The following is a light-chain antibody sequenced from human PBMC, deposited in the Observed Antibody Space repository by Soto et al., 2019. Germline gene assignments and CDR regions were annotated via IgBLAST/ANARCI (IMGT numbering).Light chain of an antibody. CDR1: QSINDN. Sequence: EIVMTQSPATLSVSPGERVTLSCRASQSINDNVAWYQQKTGQAPRLLMYSATTRATGIPARLSGSGSGTEFTLTISSLQSEDFAVYYCQQYHNWPPLTFGGGTKVEIK. V-gene: IGKV3-15*01. CDR2: SAT. J-gene: IGKJ4*01. CDR3: QQYHNWPPLT.